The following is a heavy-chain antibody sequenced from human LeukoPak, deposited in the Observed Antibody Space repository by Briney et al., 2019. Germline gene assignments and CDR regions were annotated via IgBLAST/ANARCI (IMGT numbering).Heavy chain of an antibody. CDR1: GYTFTSYG. J-gene: IGHJ4*02. V-gene: IGHV1-69*13. D-gene: IGHD4-23*01. CDR3: ARVVDDYGGNFDPPFDY. CDR2: IIPIFGTA. Sequence: GASVKVSCKASGYTFTSYGISWVRQAPGQGLEWMGGIIPIFGTANYAQKFQGRVTITADESTSTAYMELSSLRSEDTAVYYCARVVDDYGGNFDPPFDYWGQGTLVTVSS.